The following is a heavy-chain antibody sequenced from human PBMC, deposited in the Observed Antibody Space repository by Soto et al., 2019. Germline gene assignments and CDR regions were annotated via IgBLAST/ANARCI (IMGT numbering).Heavy chain of an antibody. CDR2: IYYSGST. D-gene: IGHD3-3*01. CDR3: ARGDFWSGYPFDY. V-gene: IGHV4-39*01. CDR1: GCSISSSSYY. J-gene: IGHJ4*02. Sequence: SETLSLTCTVSGCSISSSSYYWGWIRQPPGKGLEWIGSIYYSGSTYYNPSLKSRVTISVDTSKNQFSLKLSSVTAADTAVYYCARGDFWSGYPFDYWGQGTLVTVSS.